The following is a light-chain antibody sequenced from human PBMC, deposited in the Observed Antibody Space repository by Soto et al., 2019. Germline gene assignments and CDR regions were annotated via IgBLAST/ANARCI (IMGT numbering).Light chain of an antibody. CDR3: QHYGTSAL. CDR1: ESVSDSY. Sequence: EIVLTQSPGTLSLSPGERATLSCRASESVSDSYLAWYQQKPGQAPRLLIYASSRATGIPDRFSGSGSGTAFPLSISRLEPEDFAVYYCQHYGTSALFGPGTKVEIK. V-gene: IGKV3-20*01. J-gene: IGKJ3*01. CDR2: AS.